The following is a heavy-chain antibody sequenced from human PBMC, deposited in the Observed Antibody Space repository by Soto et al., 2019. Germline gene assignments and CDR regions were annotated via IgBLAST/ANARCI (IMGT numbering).Heavy chain of an antibody. CDR1: GGSISSYY. D-gene: IGHD5-12*01. CDR3: ARGPQDIVATQYYFDY. Sequence: SETLSLTCTVSGGSISSYYWSWIRQPPGKGLEWIGYIYYSGSTNYNPSLKSRVTISVDTSKNQFSLKLSSVTAADTAVYYCARGPQDIVATQYYFDYWGQGTLVTVSS. J-gene: IGHJ4*02. CDR2: IYYSGST. V-gene: IGHV4-59*01.